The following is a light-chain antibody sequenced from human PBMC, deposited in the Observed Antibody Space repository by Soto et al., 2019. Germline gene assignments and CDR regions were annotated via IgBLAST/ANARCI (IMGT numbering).Light chain of an antibody. CDR3: QQYNKWPLIT. V-gene: IGKV3-11*01. CDR1: QSVSRY. J-gene: IGKJ5*01. Sequence: EIVLIQSPATLSLSPGARAPLSGRASQSVSRYLAWYQQKPGQAPRLIIYDTSYRATGIPARFSGSGSGTDFTLTISSLEPDDLALYYCQQYNKWPLITVGKGTRLEIK. CDR2: DTS.